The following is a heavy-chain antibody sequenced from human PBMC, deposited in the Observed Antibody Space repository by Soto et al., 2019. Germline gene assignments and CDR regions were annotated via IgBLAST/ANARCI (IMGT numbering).Heavy chain of an antibody. V-gene: IGHV3-30*18. D-gene: IGHD6-6*01. CDR2: ISYDGSNK. J-gene: IGHJ6*02. CDR3: AKDRSIQLARSFYSSYCMDV. Sequence: GGSLRLSCAASGFTFSSYGMHWVRQAPGKGLEWVAVISYDGSNKYYADSVKGRSTIPRDNSKNTLYLQMNSLRAEDTAVYYCAKDRSIQLARSFYSSYCMDVWGQGTTVTVSS. CDR1: GFTFSSYG.